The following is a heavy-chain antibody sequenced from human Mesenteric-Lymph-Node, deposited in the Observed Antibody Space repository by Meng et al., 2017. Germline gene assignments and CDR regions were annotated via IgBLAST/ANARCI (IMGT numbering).Heavy chain of an antibody. D-gene: IGHD6-13*01. CDR2: ISGSGCST. J-gene: IGHJ4*02. V-gene: IGHV3-23*01. Sequence: GESLKISCAASGFIFNNYAMIWVRQAPGKGMEWVSAISGSGCSTYYADSVKGRFTISRDNSKNTPYLQMNSLRAEDTAVYYCAKCSSWILGGFDYWGQGTLVTVSS. CDR1: GFIFNNYA. CDR3: AKCSSWILGGFDY.